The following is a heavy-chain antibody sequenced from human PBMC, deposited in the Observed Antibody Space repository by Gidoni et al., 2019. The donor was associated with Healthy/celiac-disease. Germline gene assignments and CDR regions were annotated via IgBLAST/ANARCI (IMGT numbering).Heavy chain of an antibody. CDR3: AREEASGSYQVFDY. Sequence: QVQLVQSGAEVKKPGSSVKVSCKASGGNFSSYSFSWVRQAPGQGLEWMGGIIPIFGTANYAQKFQGKVTITADESTSTAYMELSSLRSEDTAVYYCAREEASGSYQVFDYWGQGTLVTVSS. D-gene: IGHD1-26*01. CDR2: IIPIFGTA. CDR1: GGNFSSYS. V-gene: IGHV1-69*01. J-gene: IGHJ4*02.